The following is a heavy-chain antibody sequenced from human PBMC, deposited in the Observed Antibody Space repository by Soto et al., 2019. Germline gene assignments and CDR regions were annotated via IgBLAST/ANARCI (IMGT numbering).Heavy chain of an antibody. V-gene: IGHV4-59*07. CDR3: ARGSMVRGPTPFDY. J-gene: IGHJ4*02. CDR2: VYYSGSA. CDR1: GGSMRSYY. D-gene: IGHD3-10*01. Sequence: SSHTLALTCNISGGSMRSYYWNGIRQRPGKRLEWIGDVYYSGSANYNPSLKSRVTMSVDISKNQFSLKLNSVTAADTAVYYCARGSMVRGPTPFDYGGQGILVTVSS.